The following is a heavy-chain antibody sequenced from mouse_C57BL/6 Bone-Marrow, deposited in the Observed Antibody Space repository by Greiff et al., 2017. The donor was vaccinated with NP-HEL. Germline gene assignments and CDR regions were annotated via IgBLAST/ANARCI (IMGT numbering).Heavy chain of an antibody. CDR2: IYYSGTI. V-gene: IGHV3-5*01. CDR3: AREVYDYFDY. Sequence: EVHLVESGPGLVKPSQTVFLTCTVTGISITTGNYRWSWIRQFPGHKLEWIGYIYYSGTITYNPSLTSRTTITRDTPKNQFFLEMNSLTAEDTATYYCAREVYDYFDYWGQGTTLTVSS. J-gene: IGHJ2*01. CDR1: GISITTGNYR. D-gene: IGHD2-3*01.